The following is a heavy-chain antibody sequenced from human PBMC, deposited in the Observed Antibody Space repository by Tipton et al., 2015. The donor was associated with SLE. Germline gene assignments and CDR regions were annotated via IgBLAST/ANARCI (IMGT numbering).Heavy chain of an antibody. CDR3: ARGLGTEVDY. V-gene: IGHV4-34*01. D-gene: IGHD2-21*02. J-gene: IGHJ4*02. CDR2: INHSGST. Sequence: TLSLTCAVYGGSFSGYYWSWIRQPPGKGLEWIGEINHSGSTNYNPSLKSRVTISVDTSKNQFSLKLSSVTVADTAVYYCARGLGTEVDYWGQGTLVTVSS. CDR1: GGSFSGYY.